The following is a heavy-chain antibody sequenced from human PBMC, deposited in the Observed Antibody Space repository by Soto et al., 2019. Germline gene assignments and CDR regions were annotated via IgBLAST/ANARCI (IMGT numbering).Heavy chain of an antibody. Sequence: ASVNVSCKVSGYTLTELSMHWVRQAPGKGLEWMGGFDPEDGETIYAQKFQGRVTMTEDTSTDTAYMELSSLRSEDTAVYYCATVPYYYGSGSYNWFDPWGQGTLVTVSS. V-gene: IGHV1-24*01. CDR2: FDPEDGET. D-gene: IGHD3-10*01. CDR1: GYTLTELS. CDR3: ATVPYYYGSGSYNWFDP. J-gene: IGHJ5*02.